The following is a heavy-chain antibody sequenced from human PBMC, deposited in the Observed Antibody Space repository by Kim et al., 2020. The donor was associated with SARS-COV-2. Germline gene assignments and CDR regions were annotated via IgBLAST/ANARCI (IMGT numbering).Heavy chain of an antibody. D-gene: IGHD1-1*01. V-gene: IGHV3-9*01. CDR2: I. J-gene: IGHJ3*01. Sequence: IGYAEPVKGRFTISRDNVKNSLYLQMNSLRSEDTALYYCAKENDDYDAFDVWGQGTKVTVS. CDR3: AKENDDYDAFDV.